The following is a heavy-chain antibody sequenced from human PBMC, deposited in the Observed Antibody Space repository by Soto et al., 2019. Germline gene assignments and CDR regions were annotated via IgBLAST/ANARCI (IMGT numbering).Heavy chain of an antibody. D-gene: IGHD2-15*01. V-gene: IGHV3-30-3*01. Sequence: GGSLRLSCAASGFTFSSYAMHWVRQAPGKGLEWVAVISYDGSNKYYADSVKGRFTISRDNSKNTLYLQMNSLRAEDTAVYYCARDHKYCSGGSCYHAFDYWGQGTLVTVSS. CDR1: GFTFSSYA. CDR3: ARDHKYCSGGSCYHAFDY. J-gene: IGHJ4*02. CDR2: ISYDGSNK.